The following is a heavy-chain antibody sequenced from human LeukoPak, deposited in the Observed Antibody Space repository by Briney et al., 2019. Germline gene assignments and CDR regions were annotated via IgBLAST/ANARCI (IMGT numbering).Heavy chain of an antibody. D-gene: IGHD2-2*01. Sequence: GESLKISCKGSGYSSTSYWIGWVRQMPGKGLGWMGIIYPGDSDTRYSPSFQGQVTISADKSISTAYLQWSSLKASGTAMYYCARQKYCSSTSCGRNLDYWGQGTLVTVSS. J-gene: IGHJ4*02. CDR2: IYPGDSDT. CDR3: ARQKYCSSTSCGRNLDY. V-gene: IGHV5-51*01. CDR1: GYSSTSYW.